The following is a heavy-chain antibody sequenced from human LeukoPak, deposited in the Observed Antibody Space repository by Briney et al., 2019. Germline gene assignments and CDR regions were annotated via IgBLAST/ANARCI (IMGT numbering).Heavy chain of an antibody. D-gene: IGHD2-2*01. J-gene: IGHJ5*02. CDR2: INPNSGGT. Sequence: GASVKVSCKASGYTFTGYYMHWVRQAPGQGLEWTGWINPNSGGTNYAQKFQGRVTMTRDTSISTAYMELSRLRSDDTAVYYCARSPTYCSSTSCYGPGRFDPWGQGTLVTVSS. V-gene: IGHV1-2*02. CDR1: GYTFTGYY. CDR3: ARSPTYCSSTSCYGPGRFDP.